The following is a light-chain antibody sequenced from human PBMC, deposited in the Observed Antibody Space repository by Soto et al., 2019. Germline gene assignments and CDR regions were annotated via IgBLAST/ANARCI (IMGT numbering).Light chain of an antibody. Sequence: EIVLTQSPGTLSLSAGERATLSCRTSQSVSDSQLAWYQQKPGQAPRLLIYGVSNRATTIPDRFSGSGSGTDFTLIINRLGPEDFAVYYCQQYTQSLWTFGPGTKVDIK. CDR1: QSVSDSQ. V-gene: IGKV3-20*01. J-gene: IGKJ1*01. CDR2: GVS. CDR3: QQYTQSLWT.